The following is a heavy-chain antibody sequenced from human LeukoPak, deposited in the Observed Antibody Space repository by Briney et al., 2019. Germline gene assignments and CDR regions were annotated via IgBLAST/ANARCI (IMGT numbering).Heavy chain of an antibody. J-gene: IGHJ5*02. Sequence: RPSETLSLTCAVSGGSISSSNWWSWVRQPPGKGLEWIGEIYHSGSTNYNPSLKSRVTISVDTSKNQFSLKLSSVTAADTAVYYCARHRGYYGSGRVFDPWGQGTLVTVSS. CDR1: GGSISSSNW. V-gene: IGHV4-4*02. CDR3: ARHRGYYGSGRVFDP. CDR2: IYHSGST. D-gene: IGHD3-10*01.